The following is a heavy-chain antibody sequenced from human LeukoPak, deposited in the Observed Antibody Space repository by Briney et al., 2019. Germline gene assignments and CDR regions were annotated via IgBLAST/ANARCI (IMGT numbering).Heavy chain of an antibody. CDR3: ARMVRGLQYYFDY. V-gene: IGHV4-30-2*01. J-gene: IGHJ4*02. Sequence: PSQTLSLTCTVSGGSISSGGYYWSWIRQPPGKGLEWIGYIYHSGSTYYNPSLKSRVTISVDRSKNQFSLKLSSVTAADTAVYYCARMVRGLQYYFDYWGQGTLVTVSS. D-gene: IGHD3-10*01. CDR2: IYHSGST. CDR1: GGSISSGGYY.